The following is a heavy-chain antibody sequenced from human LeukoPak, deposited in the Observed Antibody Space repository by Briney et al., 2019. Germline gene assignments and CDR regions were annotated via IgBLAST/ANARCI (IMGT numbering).Heavy chain of an antibody. J-gene: IGHJ4*02. CDR1: GGSISSGGYY. CDR3: ARDSNYDILTGWYPLDY. V-gene: IGHV4-31*03. CDR2: IYYSGST. Sequence: SQTLSLTCTVSGGSISSGGYYWSWIRQHPGKGLEWIGYIYYSGSTYYNPSLKSRVTISVDTSKNQFSLKLSSVTAADTAVYYCARDSNYDILTGWYPLDYWGQGTLVTVSS. D-gene: IGHD3-9*01.